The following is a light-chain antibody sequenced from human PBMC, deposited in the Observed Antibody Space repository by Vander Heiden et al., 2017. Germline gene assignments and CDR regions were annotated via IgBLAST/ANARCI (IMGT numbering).Light chain of an antibody. CDR2: DAS. V-gene: IGKV3-11*01. Sequence: EIVWTHSPATLSLSPGERATLSCRASQSARRDIDWYKHKPGQAPRLLIYDASNMDTGIPARFSGTGYRTDFTLTISSLETEDFAVYSCQQRSTGPPITFGQGTRMEIK. CDR3: QQRSTGPPIT. J-gene: IGKJ5*01. CDR1: QSARRD.